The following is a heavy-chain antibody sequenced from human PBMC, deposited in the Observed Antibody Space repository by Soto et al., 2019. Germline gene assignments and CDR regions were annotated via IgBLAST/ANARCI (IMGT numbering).Heavy chain of an antibody. V-gene: IGHV3-48*02. CDR2: ICSRSLTI. CDR1: GFTFGSYS. D-gene: IGHD1-26*01. J-gene: IGHJ4*02. Sequence: GGSLRLSGAASGFTFGSYSMNWVRQAPGRGLEWISYICSRSLTIYYADSVKGRFTISRDNAKNSLYLQMNSLRDEDTAVYYCAREDLLGNRSFEYFGQLTLVTVCS. CDR3: AREDLLGNRSFEY.